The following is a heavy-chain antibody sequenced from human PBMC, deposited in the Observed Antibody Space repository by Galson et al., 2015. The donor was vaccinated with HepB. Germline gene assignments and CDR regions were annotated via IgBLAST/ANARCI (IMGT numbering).Heavy chain of an antibody. D-gene: IGHD1-7*01. Sequence: SLRLSCAASGFTFDDYAMHWVRQVPGKGLEWVSGISWNSDTIAYADSVKGRFTISRDNSKNSLYLQMNSLRTEDTALYYCAKGGRIWELRYVQHWGRGTLLTVSS. J-gene: IGHJ1*01. CDR1: GFTFDDYA. V-gene: IGHV3-9*01. CDR3: AKGGRIWELRYVQH. CDR2: ISWNSDTI.